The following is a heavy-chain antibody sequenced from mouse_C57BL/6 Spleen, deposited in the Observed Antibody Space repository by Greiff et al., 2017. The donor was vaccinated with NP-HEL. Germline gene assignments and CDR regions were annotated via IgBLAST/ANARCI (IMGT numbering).Heavy chain of an antibody. D-gene: IGHD2-1*01. Sequence: QVQLQQSGTELVKPGASVKLSCKASGYTFTSYWMHWVKQRPGQGLEWIGNINTSNGGTNYNEKFKSKATLTVDKSSSTAYMQLSSLTSEDSAVYYCARGGYYGNYVGAMDYWGQGTSVTVSS. J-gene: IGHJ4*01. CDR1: GYTFTSYW. V-gene: IGHV1-53*01. CDR3: ARGGYYGNYVGAMDY. CDR2: INTSNGGT.